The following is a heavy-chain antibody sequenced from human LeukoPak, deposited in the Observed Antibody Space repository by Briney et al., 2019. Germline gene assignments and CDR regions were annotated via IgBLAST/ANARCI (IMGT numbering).Heavy chain of an antibody. CDR2: TYYRSKWYN. D-gene: IGHD3-10*01. J-gene: IGHJ4*02. CDR3: AREAGVPARNFDY. Sequence: QTLSLTCAISGDSVSSNSAAWNWTRQSPSRGLEWLGRTYYRSKWYNDYAVSVKSRITINPDTSKNQFSLQLNSVTPEDTAVYYCAREAGVPARNFDYWGQGTLVTVSS. CDR1: GDSVSSNSAA. V-gene: IGHV6-1*01.